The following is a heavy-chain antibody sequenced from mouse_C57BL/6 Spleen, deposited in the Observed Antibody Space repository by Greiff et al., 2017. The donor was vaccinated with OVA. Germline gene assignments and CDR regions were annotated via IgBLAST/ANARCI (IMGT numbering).Heavy chain of an antibody. CDR1: GYTFTSYW. Sequence: VQLQQPGAELVKPGASVKLSCKASGYTFTSYWMQWVKQRPGQGLEWIGEIDPSDSYTNYNQKFKGKATLTVDTSSSTAYMQLSSLTSEDSAVYYCARPNYGNYAYWYFDVWGTGTTVTVSS. CDR3: ARPNYGNYAYWYFDV. J-gene: IGHJ1*03. D-gene: IGHD2-1*01. V-gene: IGHV1-50*01. CDR2: IDPSDSYT.